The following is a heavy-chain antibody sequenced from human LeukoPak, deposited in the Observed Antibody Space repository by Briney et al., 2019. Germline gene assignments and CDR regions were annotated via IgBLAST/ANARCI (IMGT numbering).Heavy chain of an antibody. D-gene: IGHD2-21*01. J-gene: IGHJ4*02. CDR3: AKDSIDVIAVYYFDY. Sequence: QPGGSLRLSCAASGFTFNNYVMSWVRQSPGKWLEWVSAISGSGGGAYYANSVKGRFTISRDNSKNTLYLQMNSLRAEDTAVYYCAKDSIDVIAVYYFDYWGQGTLVTISS. V-gene: IGHV3-23*01. CDR2: ISGSGGGA. CDR1: GFTFNNYV.